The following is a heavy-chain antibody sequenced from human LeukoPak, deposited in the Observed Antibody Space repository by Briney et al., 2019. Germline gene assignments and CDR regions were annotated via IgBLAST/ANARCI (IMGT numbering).Heavy chain of an antibody. CDR2: INPNSGGT. J-gene: IGHJ4*02. CDR1: GYTFTGYY. Sequence: ASVKVSCKASGYTFTGYYMHWVLQAPGQGLEWMGWINPNSGGTNYAQKFQGRVTMTRDTSISTAYMELSRLRSDDTAVYYCARDRTRTGYSSGWYHDYWGQGTLVTVSS. CDR3: ARDRTRTGYSSGWYHDY. D-gene: IGHD6-19*01. V-gene: IGHV1-2*02.